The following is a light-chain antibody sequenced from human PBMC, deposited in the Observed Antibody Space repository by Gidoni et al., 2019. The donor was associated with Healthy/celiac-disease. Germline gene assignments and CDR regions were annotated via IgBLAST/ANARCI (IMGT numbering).Light chain of an antibody. Sequence: DIQMTQSPSTLSASVGDRVPITCRASQSISSWLAWYQQKPGKAPKLLSYDAASLESGVPSRFSGSGSGTEFTITISSLQPDDFATYYCQQYNSYPWTFGQGTKLEIK. J-gene: IGKJ2*01. CDR1: QSISSW. CDR2: DAA. CDR3: QQYNSYPWT. V-gene: IGKV1-5*01.